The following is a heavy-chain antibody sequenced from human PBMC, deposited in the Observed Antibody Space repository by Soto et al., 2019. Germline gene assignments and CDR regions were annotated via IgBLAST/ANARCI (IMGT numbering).Heavy chain of an antibody. CDR1: GFTFGSYG. J-gene: IGHJ6*02. Sequence: ESGGGVVQPGRPLGLSFAASGFTFGSYGLHWVRQAPGKGLEGVAVISYDGSNKYYAASVKGRFTISRDNSKNTLYLQMNSLRAEDTAVYYCARDGIAVAGTNYYYGMDVWGQGTTVTVSS. CDR2: ISYDGSNK. D-gene: IGHD6-19*01. CDR3: ARDGIAVAGTNYYYGMDV. V-gene: IGHV3-30*03.